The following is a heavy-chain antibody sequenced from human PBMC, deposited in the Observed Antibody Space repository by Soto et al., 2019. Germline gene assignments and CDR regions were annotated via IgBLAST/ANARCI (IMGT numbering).Heavy chain of an antibody. Sequence: QVQLVQSGAEVKKPGASVKVSCKVSGYTLTELSMHWVRQAPGKGLEWMGGFDPEDGETIYAQKFQGRVTMTEDTSTDTAYMELSSLRSEDTAVYYCATPWAKYSSGWLPLKLWGQGTLVTVSS. V-gene: IGHV1-24*01. CDR1: GYTLTELS. CDR2: FDPEDGET. D-gene: IGHD6-19*01. CDR3: ATPWAKYSSGWLPLKL. J-gene: IGHJ4*02.